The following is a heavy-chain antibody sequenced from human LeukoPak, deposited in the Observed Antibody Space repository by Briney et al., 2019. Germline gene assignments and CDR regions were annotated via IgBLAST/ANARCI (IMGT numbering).Heavy chain of an antibody. CDR3: TRYNTGSVDY. CDR1: GFTFAGYA. Sequence: GGSLRLSCAASGFTFAGYAMTWVRQAPGKGLEWVSLISGSGGSTYYADVVKGRFTISRDNSKNTLYLQMDSLRAEDTAVYFCTRYNTGSVDYWGQGTLVTVSS. V-gene: IGHV3-23*01. D-gene: IGHD1-14*01. J-gene: IGHJ4*02. CDR2: ISGSGGST.